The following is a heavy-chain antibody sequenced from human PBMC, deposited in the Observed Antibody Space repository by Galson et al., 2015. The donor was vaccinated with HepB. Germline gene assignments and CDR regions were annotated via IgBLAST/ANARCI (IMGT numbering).Heavy chain of an antibody. CDR1: GDSVSSHSAA. Sequence: CAISGDSVSSHSAAWNWIRQSPSRGLEWLGRTYYRSKWYNDYAVSVKSRITINPDTSKNQFSLQLNSVTPEDTAVYYCARSSHIVVVPAVSGMDVWGQGTTVTVSS. CDR3: ARSSHIVVVPAVSGMDV. V-gene: IGHV6-1*01. D-gene: IGHD2-2*01. CDR2: TYYRSKWYN. J-gene: IGHJ6*02.